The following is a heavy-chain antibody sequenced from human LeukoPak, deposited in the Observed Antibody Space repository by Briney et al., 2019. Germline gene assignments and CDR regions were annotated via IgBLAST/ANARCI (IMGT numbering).Heavy chain of an antibody. CDR1: GFTFSGSG. D-gene: IGHD3-22*01. CDR3: TTFGIVDDY. J-gene: IGHJ4*02. Sequence: GSLRLSCAASGFTFSGSGMHWVRQASGRGLEWVGGIRSKANSYARVYAASVKGRFTTSRDDSKNTAYLQMNSLKTEDTAIYYCTTFGIVDDYWGQGTLVTVSS. CDR2: IRSKANSYAR. V-gene: IGHV3-73*01.